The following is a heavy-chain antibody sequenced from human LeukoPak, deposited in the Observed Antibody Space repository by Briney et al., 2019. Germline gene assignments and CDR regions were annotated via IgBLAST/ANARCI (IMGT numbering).Heavy chain of an antibody. D-gene: IGHD6-19*01. CDR3: ARAPEQWLVYYFDY. V-gene: IGHV1-2*02. Sequence: GASVKVSCKASGYTFNGYSMHWVRQAPGQGLEWMGWINPNSGGTNYAQKFQGRVTMTRDTSISTAYMELSRLRSDDTAVYYCARAPEQWLVYYFDYWGQGTLVTVSS. J-gene: IGHJ4*02. CDR1: GYTFNGYS. CDR2: INPNSGGT.